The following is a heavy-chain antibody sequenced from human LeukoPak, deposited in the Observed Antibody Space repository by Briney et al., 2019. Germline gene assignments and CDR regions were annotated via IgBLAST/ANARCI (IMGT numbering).Heavy chain of an antibody. CDR3: ATSSTVTHTRDP. CDR2: IYHSGST. V-gene: IGHV4-38-2*01. J-gene: IGHJ5*02. Sequence: SETLSLTCAVSGYSISNDYYWGWIRQPPGKGLEWIGSIYHSGSTYYNPSLKSRVTISVHTSKNQFSLKVSSVTAADTAVYYCATSSTVTHTRDPWGQGTLVTVSS. D-gene: IGHD4-11*01. CDR1: GYSISNDYY.